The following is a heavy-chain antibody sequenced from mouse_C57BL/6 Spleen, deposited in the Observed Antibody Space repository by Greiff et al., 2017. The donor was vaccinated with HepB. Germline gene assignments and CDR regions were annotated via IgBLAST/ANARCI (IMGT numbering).Heavy chain of an antibody. Sequence: IQLQQPGAELVKPGASVKLSCKASGYTFTSYWMHWVKQRPGQGLEWIGMIHPNSGSTNYNEKFKSKATLTVDKSSSTAYMQLSSLTSEDSAVYYCAIYGNYGAWFAYWGQGTLVTVSA. CDR3: AIYGNYGAWFAY. D-gene: IGHD2-1*01. CDR1: GYTFTSYW. CDR2: IHPNSGST. J-gene: IGHJ3*01. V-gene: IGHV1-64*01.